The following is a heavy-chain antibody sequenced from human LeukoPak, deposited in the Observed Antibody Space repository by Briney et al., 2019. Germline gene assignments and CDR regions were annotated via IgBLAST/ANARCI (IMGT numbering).Heavy chain of an antibody. CDR1: GFTFSSYV. J-gene: IGHJ4*02. D-gene: IGHD3-3*01. Sequence: GGSLRLSCAASGFTFSSYVMSWVRQAPGKGLEWVSAISGSGGSTYYADSVKGRFTISRDNSKNTLYLQMNSLRAEDTAVYYCAKEDRAHGIRFLERLLAPIDYWGQGTLVTVSS. CDR2: ISGSGGST. V-gene: IGHV3-23*01. CDR3: AKEDRAHGIRFLERLLAPIDY.